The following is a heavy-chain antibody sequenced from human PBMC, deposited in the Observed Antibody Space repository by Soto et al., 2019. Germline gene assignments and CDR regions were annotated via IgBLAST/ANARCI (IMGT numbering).Heavy chain of an antibody. CDR3: AKPGYCSSTSCYASGAFDI. Sequence: QVQLVESAGGMVQPGRSLRLSCAASGFTFSSYGMHWVRQAPGKGLEWVAVISYDGSNKYYADSVKGRFTISRDNSKNTLYLQMNSLRAEDTAVYYCAKPGYCSSTSCYASGAFDILGQGTMVTVSS. J-gene: IGHJ3*02. CDR2: ISYDGSNK. V-gene: IGHV3-30*18. CDR1: GFTFSSYG. D-gene: IGHD2-2*03.